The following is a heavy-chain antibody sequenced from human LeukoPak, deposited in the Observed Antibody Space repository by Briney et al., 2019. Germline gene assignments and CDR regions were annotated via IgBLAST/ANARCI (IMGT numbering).Heavy chain of an antibody. CDR2: INPNTGDT. J-gene: IGHJ4*02. V-gene: IGHV1-2*06. D-gene: IGHD3-16*01. Sequence: GASVKVSCKASGYIFTGYYVHWVRQAPGQGLEWMGRINPNTGDTIYAQRFQGRVTMTRDTSISAAYMYFNNLRSDDTAVYYCARDLVGGIWSAAFWGQGTLVTVSS. CDR1: GYIFTGYY. CDR3: ARDLVGGIWSAAF.